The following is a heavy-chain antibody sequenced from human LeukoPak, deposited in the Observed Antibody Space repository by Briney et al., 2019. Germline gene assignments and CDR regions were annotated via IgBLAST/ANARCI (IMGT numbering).Heavy chain of an antibody. Sequence: ASVKVSCKVSGYTLTELSMHWVRRAPGKGLEWIGGFDPEDGETIYAQKFQGRVTMTEDTSTDTAYMELSSLRSEDTAVYYCATASMVRGVSFDYWGQGTLVTVSS. V-gene: IGHV1-24*01. CDR3: ATASMVRGVSFDY. CDR2: FDPEDGET. D-gene: IGHD3-10*01. J-gene: IGHJ4*02. CDR1: GYTLTELS.